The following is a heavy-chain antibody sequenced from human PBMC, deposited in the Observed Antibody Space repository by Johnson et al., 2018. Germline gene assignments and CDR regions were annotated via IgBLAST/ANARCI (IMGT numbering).Heavy chain of an antibody. D-gene: IGHD3-10*01. CDR2: ISYDGRNK. V-gene: IGHV3-30*04. CDR3: AKDSATMVRGHHVDV. J-gene: IGHJ6*02. CDR1: GFTFSHYA. Sequence: VQPGTSLRLSCAASGFTFSHYAMHWVRQAPGKGLEWVAVISYDGRNKYYADSVKGQFTISRDNSKNTLSLQMNNLKADDTAVYYCAKDSATMVRGHHVDVWGQGTTVTVSS.